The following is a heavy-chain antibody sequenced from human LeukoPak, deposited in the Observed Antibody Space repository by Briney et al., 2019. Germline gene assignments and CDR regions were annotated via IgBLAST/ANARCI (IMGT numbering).Heavy chain of an antibody. D-gene: IGHD2-2*01. J-gene: IGHJ4*02. CDR1: GYTFTDYY. CDR3: ARANFLYCSSSTCLFDY. V-gene: IGHV1-2*02. Sequence: GASVKGSCKASGYTFTDYYMHWVRQAPGQGFEWLVWINPNDGDTNYAQKFQGRVTMTRDTSISTAHMEVSRLRSDDTAVYYCARANFLYCSSSTCLFDYWGQGTLVTVSS. CDR2: INPNDGDT.